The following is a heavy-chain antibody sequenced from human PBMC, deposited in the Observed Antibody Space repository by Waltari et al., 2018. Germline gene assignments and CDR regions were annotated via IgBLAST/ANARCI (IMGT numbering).Heavy chain of an antibody. CDR3: AKTEYYDFWSGQSALYYYGMDV. V-gene: IGHV3-66*03. J-gene: IGHJ6*02. D-gene: IGHD3-3*01. Sequence: EVQLVESGGGLIQPGGSLRLSCAASGFTVSSNYMSWVRQAPGKGLEWVSVIYIGGSTYYADSVKGRFTISRDNSKNTLYLQMNSLRAEDTAVYYCAKTEYYDFWSGQSALYYYGMDVWGQGTTVTVSS. CDR2: IYIGGST. CDR1: GFTVSSNY.